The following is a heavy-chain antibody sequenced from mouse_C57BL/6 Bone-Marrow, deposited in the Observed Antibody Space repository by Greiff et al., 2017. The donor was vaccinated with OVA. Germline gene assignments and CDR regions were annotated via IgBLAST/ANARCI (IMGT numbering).Heavy chain of an antibody. CDR3: ARGNYGSPWFAY. CDR1: GYTFTSYG. J-gene: IGHJ3*01. D-gene: IGHD1-1*01. V-gene: IGHV1-81*01. CDR2: IYPRSGNT. Sequence: QVQLKQSGAELARPGASVKLSCKASGYTFTSYGISWVKQRTGQGLEWIGEIYPRSGNTYYNEKFKGKATLTADKSSSTAYMELRSLTSEDSAVYFCARGNYGSPWFAYWGQGTLVTVSA.